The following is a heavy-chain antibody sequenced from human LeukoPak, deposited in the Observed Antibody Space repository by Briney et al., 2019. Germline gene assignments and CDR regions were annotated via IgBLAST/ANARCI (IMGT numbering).Heavy chain of an antibody. J-gene: IGHJ4*02. CDR3: ARNGGYSPFDY. V-gene: IGHV4-4*02. CDR2: IYHSGST. CDR1: GGSISSSNW. D-gene: IGHD5-18*01. Sequence: SGTLSLTCAVSGGSISSSNWWSWVRQPPGKGLEWIGEIYHSGSTNYNPSLKSRVTMSVDTSKNQFSLKLSSVTAADTAVYYCARNGGYSPFDYWGQGTLVTVSS.